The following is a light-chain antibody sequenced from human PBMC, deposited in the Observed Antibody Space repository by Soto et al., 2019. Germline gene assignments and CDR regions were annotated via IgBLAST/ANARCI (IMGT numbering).Light chain of an antibody. V-gene: IGLV1-44*01. J-gene: IGLJ2*01. Sequence: QSVLTQPPSASGTPGQRVTISCSGSSSNIESNTVNWYQQLPGAAPKLLIYSTNQRPSGVPDRFFGSQSGTSASLAISGLQSEDEADYYCAVWDDSLNGRVFGGGTKLTVL. CDR2: STN. CDR3: AVWDDSLNGRV. CDR1: SSNIESNT.